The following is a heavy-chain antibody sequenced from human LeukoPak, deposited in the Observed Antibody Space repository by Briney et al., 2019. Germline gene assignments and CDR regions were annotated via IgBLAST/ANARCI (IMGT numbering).Heavy chain of an antibody. CDR2: IYYSGST. V-gene: IGHV4-59*08. CDR3: ARLEWELSFDY. J-gene: IGHJ4*02. D-gene: IGHD1-26*01. Sequence: SETLSLTCTVSGGSISTYYWNWIRQSPGKGLEWIGNIYYSGSTNYNPSLKSRVTISVDTSKNQFSLKLSSVTAADTAVYYCARLEWELSFDYWGQGTLVTVSS. CDR1: GGSISTYY.